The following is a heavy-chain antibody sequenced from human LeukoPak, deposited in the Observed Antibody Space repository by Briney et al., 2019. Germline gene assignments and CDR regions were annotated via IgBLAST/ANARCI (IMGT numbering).Heavy chain of an antibody. CDR1: GYTFTSYY. CDR3: ARGRSSGYYLHYFDY. Sequence: ASVKVSCKASGYTFTSYYMHWVRQAPGQGLEWMGIINPSGGSTSYAQKLQGRVTMTRDTSTSTVYMELSSLRSEDTAVYYCARGRSSGYYLHYFDYWGQGTLVTVSS. J-gene: IGHJ4*02. D-gene: IGHD3-3*01. CDR2: INPSGGST. V-gene: IGHV1-46*01.